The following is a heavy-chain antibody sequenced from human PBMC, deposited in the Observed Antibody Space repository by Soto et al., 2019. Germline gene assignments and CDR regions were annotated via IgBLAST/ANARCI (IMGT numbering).Heavy chain of an antibody. D-gene: IGHD2-21*02. CDR3: AHRPTSTDDFHFDY. CDR2: FYWHDDK. CDR1: GFSLTTSEVA. V-gene: IGHV2-5*01. J-gene: IGHJ4*02. Sequence: QITLTESGPTLVTPTQTLTLTCSFSGFSLTTSEVAVGWFRQPPGKAPEWLALFYWHDDKRYSPSPRSRLTVTGDSSKNQVVLTLANVDPVDSGTYYCAHRPTSTDDFHFDYWGQGTRVTVSS.